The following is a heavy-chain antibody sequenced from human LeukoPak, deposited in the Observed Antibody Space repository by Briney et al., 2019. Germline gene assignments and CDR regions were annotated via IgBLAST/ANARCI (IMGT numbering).Heavy chain of an antibody. CDR3: ARAKALPARYSSGRYAFDI. CDR1: GFTFSDYY. D-gene: IGHD6-19*01. CDR2: ISSSGSTI. Sequence: PGGSLRLSCAASGFTFSDYYMSWIRQAPGKGLEWVSYISSSGSTIYYADSVKGRFTISRDNAKNSLYLQMNSLRAEDTAVYYCARAKALPARYSSGRYAFDIWGQGTMVTVSS. J-gene: IGHJ3*02. V-gene: IGHV3-11*04.